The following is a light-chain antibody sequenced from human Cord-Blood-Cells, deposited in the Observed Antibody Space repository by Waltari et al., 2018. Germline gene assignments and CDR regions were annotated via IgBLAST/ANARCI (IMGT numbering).Light chain of an antibody. V-gene: IGKV1-39*01. CDR1: QSISSY. Sequence: DIQMTQSPSSLSASVGDRVTITCLANQSISSYLNWYQQKPGKAPKLLIYAASSLQSGVPSRFSGSGSGTDFTLTISSLQPEDFATYYCQQSYSTPPTFGQGTKLEIK. J-gene: IGKJ2*01. CDR2: AAS. CDR3: QQSYSTPPT.